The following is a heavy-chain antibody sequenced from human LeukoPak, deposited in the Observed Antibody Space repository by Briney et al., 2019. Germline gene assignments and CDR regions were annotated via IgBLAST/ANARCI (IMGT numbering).Heavy chain of an antibody. CDR1: GGSISSTDYY. CDR3: ATHDYGGNSGYFDY. Sequence: SETLSLTCTVSGGSISSTDYYWGWIRQPPGKGLEWIGSIYYSRSTDYNPSLKSRVTISVDTPKNQFSLSLSSVTAADTAIYYCATHDYGGNSGYFDYWGQGTLVTVSS. J-gene: IGHJ4*02. V-gene: IGHV4-39*01. CDR2: IYYSRST. D-gene: IGHD4-23*01.